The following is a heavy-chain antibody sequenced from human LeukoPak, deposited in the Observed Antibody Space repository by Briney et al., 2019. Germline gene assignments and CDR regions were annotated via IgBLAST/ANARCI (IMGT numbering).Heavy chain of an antibody. CDR3: ASVTEEGAFDI. J-gene: IGHJ3*02. Sequence: PGRSLRLSCAASGFSFSSYAFDWVRQAPGKGLEWVAVISYDGRNQNFADSVKGRFTISRDNSKHTMYLQMNSLTTEDTAVYYCASVTEEGAFDIWGQGTMVIVFS. V-gene: IGHV3-30*04. D-gene: IGHD3-16*02. CDR2: ISYDGRNQ. CDR1: GFSFSSYA.